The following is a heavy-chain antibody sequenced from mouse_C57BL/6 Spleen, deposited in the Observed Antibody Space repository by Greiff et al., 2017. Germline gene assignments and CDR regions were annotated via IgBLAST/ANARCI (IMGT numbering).Heavy chain of an antibody. J-gene: IGHJ1*03. CDR2: IDPSDSYT. CDR3: ARISSTMVSSGYFDV. D-gene: IGHD2-2*01. CDR1: GYTFTSYW. V-gene: IGHV1-69*01. Sequence: QVQLQQPGAELVMPGASVKLSCKASGYTFTSYWMHWVKQRPGQGLEWIGEIDPSDSYTNYNQKFKGKSTLTVDKSSSTAYMQLSSLTSEDSAVYYCARISSTMVSSGYFDVWGKGTTVTVSS.